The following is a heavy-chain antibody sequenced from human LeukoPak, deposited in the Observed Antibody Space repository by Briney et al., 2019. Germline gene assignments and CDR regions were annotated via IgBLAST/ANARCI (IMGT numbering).Heavy chain of an antibody. V-gene: IGHV3-64*01. CDR1: GFTFSSYA. J-gene: IGHJ4*02. Sequence: PGGSLRLSCAASGFTFSSYAMHWVRQAPGKGLEYVSAISSNGGSTYYANSVKGRFTISRDNSKNTLYLQMGSLRAEDMAVYYCARGLDYDSSGYLNYWSQGTLVTVSS. D-gene: IGHD3-22*01. CDR2: ISSNGGST. CDR3: ARGLDYDSSGYLNY.